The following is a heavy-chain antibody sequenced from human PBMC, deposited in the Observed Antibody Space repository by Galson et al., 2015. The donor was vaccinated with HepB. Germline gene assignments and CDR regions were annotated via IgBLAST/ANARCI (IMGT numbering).Heavy chain of an antibody. Sequence: SVKVSCKASGYTFTNYGFIWVRQAPGQGLEWMGSINTYTGYTNFAQHLQGRLTMTTDTSTSTAYMELRSLRSDDTAVYYCAREVLTANNWLDPWGQGTLVTVSS. CDR3: AREVLTANNWLDP. J-gene: IGHJ5*02. CDR2: INTYTGYT. D-gene: IGHD1-20*01. CDR1: GYTFTNYG. V-gene: IGHV1-18*01.